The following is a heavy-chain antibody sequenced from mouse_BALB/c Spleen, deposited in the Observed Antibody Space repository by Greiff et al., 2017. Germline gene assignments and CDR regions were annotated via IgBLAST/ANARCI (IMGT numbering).Heavy chain of an antibody. CDR2: ISYSGST. Sequence: VQLQESGPGLVKPSQSLSLTCPVTGYSITSDYAWNWIRQFPGNKLEWMGYISYSGSTSYNPSLKSRISITRDTSKNQFFLQLNSVTTEDTATYYCAQKFIYYYGSSFAYWGQGTLVTVSA. J-gene: IGHJ3*01. D-gene: IGHD1-1*01. CDR3: AQKFIYYYGSSFAY. CDR1: GYSITSDYA. V-gene: IGHV3-2*02.